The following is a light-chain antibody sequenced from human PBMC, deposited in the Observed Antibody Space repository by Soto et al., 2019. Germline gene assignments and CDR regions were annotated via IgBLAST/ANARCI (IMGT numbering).Light chain of an antibody. V-gene: IGKV3-15*01. Sequence: EIVVTQSPGTLSLSPGGGATLSCRAAQDVTTNFAWYQLKRGQPPRLLIYDISTRATGVPARFSGSGSGTEFTLTISGLQSEDFALYFCQQYNNWPFSFGQGTRLEI. J-gene: IGKJ5*01. CDR3: QQYNNWPFS. CDR2: DIS. CDR1: QDVTTN.